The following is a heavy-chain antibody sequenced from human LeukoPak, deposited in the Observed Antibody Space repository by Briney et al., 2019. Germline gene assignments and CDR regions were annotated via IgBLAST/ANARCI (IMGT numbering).Heavy chain of an antibody. CDR3: ARALPDYGDYLTTFDY. V-gene: IGHV1-2*02. CDR2: INPNSGGA. CDR1: GYTFTGYY. Sequence: ASVKVSCKASGYTFTGYYMQWVRQAPGQGLEWMGWINPNSGGANYAQKFQGRVTMTRDTSISTAYMELSRLRSDDTAVYYCARALPDYGDYLTTFDYWGQGTLVTVSS. J-gene: IGHJ4*02. D-gene: IGHD4-17*01.